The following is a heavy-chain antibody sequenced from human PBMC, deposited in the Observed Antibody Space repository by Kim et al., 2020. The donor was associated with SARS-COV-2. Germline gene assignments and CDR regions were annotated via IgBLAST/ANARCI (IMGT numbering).Heavy chain of an antibody. CDR1: GFTFSSYA. J-gene: IGHJ4*02. D-gene: IGHD2-2*01. CDR3: ATFEVVVPAAIGIPQDFDY. Sequence: GGSLRLSCAASGFTFSSYAMHWVRQAPGKGLEWVAVISYDGSNKYYADSVKGRFTISRDNSKNTLYLQMNSLRAEDTAVYYCATFEVVVPAAIGIPQDFDYWGQGTLVTVSS. CDR2: ISYDGSNK. V-gene: IGHV3-30*04.